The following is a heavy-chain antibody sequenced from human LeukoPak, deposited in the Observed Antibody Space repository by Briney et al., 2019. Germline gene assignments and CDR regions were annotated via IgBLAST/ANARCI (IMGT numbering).Heavy chain of an antibody. CDR3: AKVSVGPLSRPTHVALYYGMDV. CDR2: IGSSGATT. Sequence: GPLRLSCAASGFTISTNYMSWVRQAPGKGPEWVSAIGSSGATTFYADSVKGRCTISRDNSKNTVYLEMNSLRAEDTAIYYCAKVSVGPLSRPTHVALYYGMDVWGQGTTVTVSS. J-gene: IGHJ6*02. V-gene: IGHV3-23*01. D-gene: IGHD2-8*01. CDR1: GFTISTNY.